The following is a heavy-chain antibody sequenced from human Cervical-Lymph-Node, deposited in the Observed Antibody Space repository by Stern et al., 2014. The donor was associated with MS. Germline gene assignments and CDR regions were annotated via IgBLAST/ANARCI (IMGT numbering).Heavy chain of an antibody. V-gene: IGHV1-69*01. D-gene: IGHD6-13*01. CDR1: GGTFSSDA. Sequence: QAQLVQSGAEVKKPGSSMKVSCKASGGTFSSDAIGWGRQAPGQGLEWMGGIIPIFETANYAQKFQGRVTITADQSTKTAYLELSSLTSGDTAMYFCASGTRSSWYFDFWGQGTLVTVST. J-gene: IGHJ4*02. CDR3: ASGTRSSWYFDF. CDR2: IIPIFETA.